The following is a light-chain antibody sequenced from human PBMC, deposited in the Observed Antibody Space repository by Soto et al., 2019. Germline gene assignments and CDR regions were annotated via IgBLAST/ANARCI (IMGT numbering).Light chain of an antibody. CDR2: GNS. CDR1: SSNIGAGYD. CDR3: LSYDSSLSGSV. Sequence: QSVLTRPPSVSGAPGQRVTISCTGSSSNIGAGYDVHWYQQLPGTAPKLLIYGNSNRPSGVPDRFSGSKSGTSVSLAITGLEAEDQADDHCLSYDSSLSGSVFGRGTKLTVL. J-gene: IGLJ2*01. V-gene: IGLV1-40*01.